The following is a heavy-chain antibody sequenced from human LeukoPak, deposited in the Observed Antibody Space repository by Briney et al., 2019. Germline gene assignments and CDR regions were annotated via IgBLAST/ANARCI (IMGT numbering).Heavy chain of an antibody. Sequence: ASVKVSCKASGYTFSNYGFSWVRQAPGQGLEWMGWISAYNGNTNYAQKLQGRVTMTTDTSTTTAYMELRSLRSEDTAVYYCARLHIAVAGKLPWFDPWGQGTLVTVSS. D-gene: IGHD6-19*01. J-gene: IGHJ5*02. CDR1: GYTFSNYG. CDR3: ARLHIAVAGKLPWFDP. CDR2: ISAYNGNT. V-gene: IGHV1-18*01.